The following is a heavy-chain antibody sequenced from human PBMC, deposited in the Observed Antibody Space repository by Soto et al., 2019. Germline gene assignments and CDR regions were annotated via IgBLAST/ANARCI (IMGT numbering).Heavy chain of an antibody. CDR1: GGSISSGGYS. V-gene: IGHV4-30-2*01. CDR3: ARALYCSGGSCYPRGAFDI. CDR2: IYHSGST. D-gene: IGHD2-15*01. Sequence: PSETLSLTCAVSGGSISSGGYSWSWIRQPPGKGLEWIGYIYHSGSTYYNPSLKSRVTISVDRSKNQFSLKLSSVTAADTAVYYCARALYCSGGSCYPRGAFDIWGQGTMVTVS. J-gene: IGHJ3*02.